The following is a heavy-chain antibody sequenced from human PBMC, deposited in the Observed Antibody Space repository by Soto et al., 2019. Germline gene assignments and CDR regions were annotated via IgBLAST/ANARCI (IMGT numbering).Heavy chain of an antibody. Sequence: LRLSCAASGFTFTRYSMNWVRQAPGKGLEWVSSISSTTNYIYYGDSMKGRFTISRDNAKNSLCLEMNSLRAEATAVYYYARESEDLTSNFDYWGQGTLVTVSS. CDR3: ARESEDLTSNFDY. V-gene: IGHV3-21*06. CDR2: ISSTTNYI. J-gene: IGHJ4*02. CDR1: GFTFTRYS.